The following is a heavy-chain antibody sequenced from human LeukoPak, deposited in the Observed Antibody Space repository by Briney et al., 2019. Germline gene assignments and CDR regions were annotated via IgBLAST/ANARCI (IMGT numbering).Heavy chain of an antibody. D-gene: IGHD1-26*01. Sequence: ASVTVSCTASGYTFTSYYMHWVRQAPGQGLEWMGIINPSGGSTSYAQKFQGRVTMTRDTSTSTVYMELSSLRSEDTAVYYCARKDPAGAAPYWGQGTLVTVSS. CDR3: ARKDPAGAAPY. CDR1: GYTFTSYY. J-gene: IGHJ4*02. V-gene: IGHV1-46*01. CDR2: INPSGGST.